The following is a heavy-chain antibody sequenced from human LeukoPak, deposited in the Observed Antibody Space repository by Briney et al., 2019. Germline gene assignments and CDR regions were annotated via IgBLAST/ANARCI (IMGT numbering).Heavy chain of an antibody. J-gene: IGHJ4*02. CDR3: GRAPPPRYYDYVWGSYPSLFAY. V-gene: IGHV3-48*03. CDR1: GFTFSSYE. D-gene: IGHD3-16*02. Sequence: GGSLRLSCAASGFTFSSYEMNWVRQAPGKGLEWVSYISSSGSTIYYADSVKGRFTISRDNAKNSLYLQMNSLRAEDTAVYYWGRAPPPRYYDYVWGSYPSLFAYWGQGTLVTVSS. CDR2: ISSSGSTI.